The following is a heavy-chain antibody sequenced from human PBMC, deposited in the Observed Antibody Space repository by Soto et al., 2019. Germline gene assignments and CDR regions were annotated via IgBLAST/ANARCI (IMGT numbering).Heavy chain of an antibody. CDR3: ARDPISVVVAATRYYYYYGMDV. J-gene: IGHJ6*02. CDR2: IIPIFGTA. CDR1: GGTFSSYA. V-gene: IGHV1-69*13. Sequence: VASVKVSCKASGGTFSSYAISWVRQAPGQGLEWMGGIIPIFGTANYAQKFQGRVTITADESTSTAYMELSSLRSEDTAVYYCARDPISVVVAATRYYYYYGMDVWG. D-gene: IGHD2-15*01.